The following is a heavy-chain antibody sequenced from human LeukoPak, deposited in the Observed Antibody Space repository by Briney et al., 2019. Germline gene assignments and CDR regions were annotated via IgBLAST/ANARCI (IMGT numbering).Heavy chain of an antibody. J-gene: IGHJ1*01. D-gene: IGHD2-2*02. CDR1: NISVSDHF. Sequence: PGGSLRLSCAASNISVSDHFVTWVRQAPGMGLECVAVLYTGGSTFYADSVQGRFTISRDNSLNTLFLQMDNLRGDDTAVYYCTSSRYKSGPRPRYFQHWGQGTLVTVSS. CDR2: LYTGGST. CDR3: TSSRYKSGPRPRYFQH. V-gene: IGHV3-53*01.